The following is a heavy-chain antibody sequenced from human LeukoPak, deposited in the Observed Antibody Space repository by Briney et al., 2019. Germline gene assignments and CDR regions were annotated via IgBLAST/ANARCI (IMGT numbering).Heavy chain of an antibody. V-gene: IGHV1-69*13. Sequence: SVKVSCKASGGTFSSYAISWVRQAPGQGLEWMGGIIPIFGTANYAQKFQGRVTITADESTSTAYMELSSLRSEDTAVYYCARISGGAYYYYYGMDVWGQGTTVTVSS. CDR2: IIPIFGTA. CDR1: GGTFSSYA. J-gene: IGHJ6*02. D-gene: IGHD3-16*01. CDR3: ARISGGAYYYYYGMDV.